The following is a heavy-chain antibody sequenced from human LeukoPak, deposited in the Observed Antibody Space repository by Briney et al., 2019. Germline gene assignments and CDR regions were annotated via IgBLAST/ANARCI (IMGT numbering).Heavy chain of an antibody. CDR3: AREPGDSSGWSE. D-gene: IGHD6-19*01. V-gene: IGHV3-7*01. CDR2: IKQDGSEE. J-gene: IGHJ4*02. CDR1: GFIFSSFW. Sequence: GGSLRLSCAASGFIFSSFWMSWVRQAPGKGLEWVAKIKQDGSEEYYVDSVKGRFTIFRDNAKNSLYLQMNSLRAEDTAVYYCAREPGDSSGWSEWGQGTLVTVSS.